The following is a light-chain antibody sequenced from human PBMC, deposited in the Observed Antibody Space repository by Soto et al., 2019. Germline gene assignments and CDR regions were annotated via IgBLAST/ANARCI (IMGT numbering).Light chain of an antibody. V-gene: IGLV2-14*01. CDR3: SSYTSSSTYV. CDR1: SSDVGGYNY. Sequence: QSVLTQPASVAGSLGQSITISCTGTSSDVGGYNYVSWYQQLPGKAPRLMIYEVSNRPSGVSNRFSGSKSGNTASLTISGLQAEDEADYYCSSYTSSSTYVLGTGTKVTVL. CDR2: EVS. J-gene: IGLJ1*01.